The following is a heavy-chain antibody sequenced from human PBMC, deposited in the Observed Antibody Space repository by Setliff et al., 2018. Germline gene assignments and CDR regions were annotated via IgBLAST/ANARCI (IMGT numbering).Heavy chain of an antibody. J-gene: IGHJ6*03. CDR1: GGTFSSYG. V-gene: IGHV1-69*05. CDR3: VREGVDSRSSTDYRYYMDV. D-gene: IGHD3-22*01. CDR2: TIPIFGTT. Sequence: WASVKVSCKVSGGTFSSYGISWVRQAPGQGLEWMGGTIPIFGTTDYAQKFQGRVTIITDESTSTAFMQLSSLRSEDTAVYYCVREGVDSRSSTDYRYYMDVWGKGTTVTVSS.